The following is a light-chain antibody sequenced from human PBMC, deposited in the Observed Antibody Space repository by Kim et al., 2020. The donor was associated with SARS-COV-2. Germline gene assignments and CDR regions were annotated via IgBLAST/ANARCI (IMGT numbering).Light chain of an antibody. J-gene: IGLJ3*02. V-gene: IGLV3-10*01. CDR1: DLPGRY. CDR2: EYS. Sequence: PGQTASSTCSGDDLPGRYAYWYQQKSAEAPVVVISEYSSRPSWRPPRCSGSRSATMATLTISGAVVEDDAAYYCCPAEDSSGHRGVFGGGTKLTVL. CDR3: CPAEDSSGHRGV.